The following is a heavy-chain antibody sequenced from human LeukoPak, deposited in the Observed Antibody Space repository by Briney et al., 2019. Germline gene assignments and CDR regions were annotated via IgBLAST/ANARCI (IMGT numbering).Heavy chain of an antibody. D-gene: IGHD3-10*01. V-gene: IGHV4-34*01. J-gene: IGHJ6*04. CDR3: ARAPSLYGSGSYYTPYYYYGMDV. Sequence: SETLSLTCAVYGGSFSGYYWSWIRQPPGKGLEWIGEINHSGSTNCNPSLKSRVTISVDTSKNQFSLKLSSVTAADTAVYYCARAPSLYGSGSYYTPYYYYGMDVWGKGTTVTVSS. CDR1: GGSFSGYY. CDR2: INHSGST.